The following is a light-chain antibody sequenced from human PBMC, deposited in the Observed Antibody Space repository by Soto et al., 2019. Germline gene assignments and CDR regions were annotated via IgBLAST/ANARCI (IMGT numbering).Light chain of an antibody. CDR3: QNLDSAAFT. V-gene: IGKV1-27*01. Sequence: DIQMTQSPSSLSASVGDTVTITCRASQGISNDLAWYQQRPGKVPQLLSFASSTLQSGVPSRFSGSGYGTECALAISSLLPEDVATYYCQNLDSAAFTFGPGTKVDIK. CDR2: ASS. J-gene: IGKJ3*01. CDR1: QGISND.